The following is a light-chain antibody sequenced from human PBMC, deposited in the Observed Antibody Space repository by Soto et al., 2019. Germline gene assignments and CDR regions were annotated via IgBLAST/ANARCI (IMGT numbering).Light chain of an antibody. CDR1: NIGSKN. V-gene: IGLV3-9*01. Sequence: SSELTQPLSVSVALGQTARITCGGNNIGSKNVHWYQQKPGQAPVLVIYRDSNRPSGIPERCSGSNSGNTATLTISRAQAGDEADYYCQVWDSSTARVFGGGTKVTVL. J-gene: IGLJ3*02. CDR3: QVWDSSTARV. CDR2: RDS.